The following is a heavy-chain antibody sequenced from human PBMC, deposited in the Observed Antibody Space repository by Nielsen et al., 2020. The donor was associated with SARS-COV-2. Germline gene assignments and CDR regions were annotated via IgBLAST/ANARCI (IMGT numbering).Heavy chain of an antibody. CDR3: ARAVTYYGSGSYPYFDY. CDR1: GGSISSYY. D-gene: IGHD3-10*01. Sequence: SETLSLTCTVSGGSISSYYWSWIRQPAGKGLEWIGRIYTSGSTNYNPSLKSRVTMSVDTSKNQFSLKLSSVTAADTAVYYCARAVTYYGSGSYPYFDYWGQGTLVTVSS. J-gene: IGHJ4*02. V-gene: IGHV4-4*07. CDR2: IYTSGST.